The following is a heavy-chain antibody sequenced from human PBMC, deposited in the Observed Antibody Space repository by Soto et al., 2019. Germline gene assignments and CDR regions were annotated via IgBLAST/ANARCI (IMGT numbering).Heavy chain of an antibody. D-gene: IGHD5-18*01. Sequence: QVQLVESGGGVVQPGKSLRLSCAASGFTFSTYGMHWVRQAPGKGLEWVAVIWYDGSNKYHGDSLKGRFTISRDNSKNPVYLQINNLRAEDTAVYYCGRDGALGDTAVVDSWGQGTLVTVSS. V-gene: IGHV3-33*01. J-gene: IGHJ4*02. CDR2: IWYDGSNK. CDR3: GRDGALGDTAVVDS. CDR1: GFTFSTYG.